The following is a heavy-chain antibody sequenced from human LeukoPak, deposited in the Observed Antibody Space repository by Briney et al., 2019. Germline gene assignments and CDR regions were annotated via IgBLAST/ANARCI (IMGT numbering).Heavy chain of an antibody. D-gene: IGHD1-26*01. CDR2: IYYSGST. V-gene: IGHV4-39*07. J-gene: IGHJ3*02. CDR3: ATPRNLVGALASHAFDI. Sequence: SETLSLTCTVSGGSISSSSYYWGWIRQPPGKGLEWIGSIYYSGSTYYNPSLKSRVTISVDTSKNQFSLKLSSVTAADTAVYYFATPRNLVGALASHAFDIWGQGTMVTVSS. CDR1: GGSISSSSYY.